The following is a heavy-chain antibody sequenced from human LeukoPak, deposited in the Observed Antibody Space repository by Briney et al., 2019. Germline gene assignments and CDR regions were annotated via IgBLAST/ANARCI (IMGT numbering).Heavy chain of an antibody. CDR3: AXXXXXDYVNWFDP. CDR1: GFTVSSNY. V-gene: IGHV3-66*01. J-gene: IGHJ5*02. D-gene: IGHD4-17*01. Sequence: GGSLRLSCAASGFTVSSNYMSWVRQAPGKGLEWVSVIYSGGSTYYADSVKGRFTISRDNSKNTLYLQMNSLRAEDTAVYYCAXXXXXDYVNWFDPWGQGILVIVSS. CDR2: IYSGGST.